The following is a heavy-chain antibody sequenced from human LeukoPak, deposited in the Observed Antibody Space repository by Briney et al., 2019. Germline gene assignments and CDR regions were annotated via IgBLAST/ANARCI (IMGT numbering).Heavy chain of an antibody. CDR1: GFTFSSYA. J-gene: IGHJ4*02. CDR3: AKDFSPFGYFDY. V-gene: IGHV3-23*01. D-gene: IGHD3-16*01. CDR2: ISGSGGST. Sequence: GGSLRLSCAASGFTFSSYAMSWVRQAPGKGLEWVSAISGSGGSTYYADSVKGRFTISRDNSKNTLYLEMKSLRADDTAIYYCAKDFSPFGYFDYWGQGTLVTVSS.